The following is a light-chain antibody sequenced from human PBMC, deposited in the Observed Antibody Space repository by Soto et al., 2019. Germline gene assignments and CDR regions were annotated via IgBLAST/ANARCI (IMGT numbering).Light chain of an antibody. CDR1: QSVSSN. V-gene: IGKV3-15*01. CDR3: QQYNNWPYT. J-gene: IGKJ2*01. CDR2: GAS. Sequence: EIVMTQSPATLSVSPGERATLSCRASQSVSSNLAWYQQKPGQAPRLLIYGASTRATGIPARFSGSWSGTEITLTISSLQSEDFVVYYCQQYNNWPYTFGQGTKLEIK.